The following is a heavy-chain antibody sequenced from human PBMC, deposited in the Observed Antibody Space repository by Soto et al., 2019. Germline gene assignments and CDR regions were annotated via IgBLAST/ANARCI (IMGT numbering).Heavy chain of an antibody. CDR3: ANGPGETAAHFDY. Sequence: GGSLRLSCAASGSTFDDNGMSWVRQAPGKGLEWVSGINRNGGSTGYADSVKGRFTISRDNAKNSLYLQMNSLRREDTAVYYCANGPGETAAHFDYWGQGTRVTVSS. J-gene: IGHJ4*02. V-gene: IGHV3-20*04. CDR1: GSTFDDNG. CDR2: INRNGGST. D-gene: IGHD2-2*01.